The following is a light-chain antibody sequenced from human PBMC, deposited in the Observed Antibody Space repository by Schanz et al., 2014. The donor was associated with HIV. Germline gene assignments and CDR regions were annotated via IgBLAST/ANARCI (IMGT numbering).Light chain of an antibody. CDR2: EVS. Sequence: QSALTQPPSASGSPGQSVTISCTGTSSDVGAYNYVSWYQQHPGKAPKLMIYEVSKRPSGVPDRFSGSKSGNTASLTVSGLQAEDEADYYCSSFAGNNKLLFGGGTKLTVL. CDR3: SSFAGNNKLL. CDR1: SSDVGAYNY. V-gene: IGLV2-8*01. J-gene: IGLJ2*01.